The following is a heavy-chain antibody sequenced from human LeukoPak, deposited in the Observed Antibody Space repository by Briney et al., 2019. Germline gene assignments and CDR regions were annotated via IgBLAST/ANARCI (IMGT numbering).Heavy chain of an antibody. CDR3: AKEREQWLATDAFDI. V-gene: IGHV3-33*06. Sequence: PGGSLRLSCVVSGFTFSAFGMHWVRQTPGKGLEWVAVIWYDGSKKYYADSVKGRFTISRDNSKNTLYLQMNSLRAEDTAVYYCAKEREQWLATDAFDIWGQGTMVTVSS. CDR1: GFTFSAFG. CDR2: IWYDGSKK. D-gene: IGHD6-19*01. J-gene: IGHJ3*02.